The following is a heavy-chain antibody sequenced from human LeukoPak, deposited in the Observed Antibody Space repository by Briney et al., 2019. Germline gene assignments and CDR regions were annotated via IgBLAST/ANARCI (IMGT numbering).Heavy chain of an antibody. D-gene: IGHD3-3*01. Sequence: GGSLRLSCVASGFTFSSYSMNWVRQAPGKGLEWVSCISSSSSTIYYADSVKGRFTISRDNAKNSLYLQMNSLRAEDTAVYYCARRKNYDFWGQGTLVTVSS. CDR1: GFTFSSYS. J-gene: IGHJ4*02. CDR2: ISSSSSTI. CDR3: ARRKNYDF. V-gene: IGHV3-48*01.